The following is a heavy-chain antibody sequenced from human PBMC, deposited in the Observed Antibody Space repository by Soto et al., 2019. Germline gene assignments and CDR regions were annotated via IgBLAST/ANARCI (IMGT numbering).Heavy chain of an antibody. J-gene: IGHJ5*02. V-gene: IGHV4-31*03. CDR3: ARGTMVRGSSRFDP. CDR1: GGSISSGGYY. D-gene: IGHD3-10*01. Sequence: SETLSLTCTVSGGSISSGGYYWSWIRQHPGKGLEWIGYIYYSGSTYYNPSLKSRVTISVDTSKNQFSLKLSSVTAADTAVYYCARGTMVRGSSRFDPWGQGTLVTVSS. CDR2: IYYSGST.